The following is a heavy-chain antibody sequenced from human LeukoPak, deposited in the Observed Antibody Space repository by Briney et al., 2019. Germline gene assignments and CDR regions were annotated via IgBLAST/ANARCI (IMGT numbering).Heavy chain of an antibody. V-gene: IGHV3-53*01. CDR2: IYSGGST. D-gene: IGHD6-19*01. J-gene: IGHJ6*03. CDR3: AIAPTYSSGWYNYYYYYMDV. CDR1: GFTVSSNY. Sequence: GGSLRLSCAASGFTVSSNYMSWVRQAPGKGLEWVSVIYSGGSTYYADSVKGRFTISRDNSKNTLYLQMNSLRAEDTAVYYCAIAPTYSSGWYNYYYYYMDVWGKGTTVTISS.